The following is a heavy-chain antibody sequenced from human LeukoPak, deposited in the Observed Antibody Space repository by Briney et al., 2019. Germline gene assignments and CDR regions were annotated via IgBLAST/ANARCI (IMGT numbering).Heavy chain of an antibody. CDR1: GGTFSSYA. Sequence: SVKVTCKASGGTFSSYAISWVRQAPGQGLEWMGGIIPIFGTANYAQKFQGRVTITTDESTSTAYMELSSLRSEDTAVYYCSLVPAAMGGYYYYYMDVWGKGTTVTVSS. V-gene: IGHV1-69*05. D-gene: IGHD2-2*01. CDR2: IIPIFGTA. CDR3: SLVPAAMGGYYYYYMDV. J-gene: IGHJ6*03.